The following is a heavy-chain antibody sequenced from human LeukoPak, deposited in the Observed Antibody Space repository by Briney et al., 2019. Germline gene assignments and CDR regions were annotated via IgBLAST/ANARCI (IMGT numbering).Heavy chain of an antibody. Sequence: PGGSLRLSCAASGFTFSSYSMNWVRQAPGKGLEWVSSISSSSSYIYYADSVKGRFTISRDNAKNSLYLQMNSLRAEDTAVYYCARTYPGDQYDYSSLYYYYYMDVWGKGTTVTISS. CDR1: GFTFSSYS. J-gene: IGHJ6*03. CDR2: ISSSSSYI. CDR3: ARTYPGDQYDYSSLYYYYYMDV. D-gene: IGHD3-22*01. V-gene: IGHV3-21*01.